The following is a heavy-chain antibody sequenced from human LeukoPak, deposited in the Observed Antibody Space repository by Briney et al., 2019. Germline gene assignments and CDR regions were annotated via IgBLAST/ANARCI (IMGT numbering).Heavy chain of an antibody. D-gene: IGHD3-10*01. CDR2: IYYSGST. V-gene: IGHV4-59*01. CDR1: GGSISNYY. CDR3: AREGLLWFGETGGHFDY. Sequence: SETLSLTCTVSGGSISNYYWSWIRQPPGKGLEWIGYIYYSGSTKYNPSLKSRVTISVDTAKNQFSLKLSSVTAAVTAVYYCAREGLLWFGETGGHFDYWGQGTLVTVSS. J-gene: IGHJ4*02.